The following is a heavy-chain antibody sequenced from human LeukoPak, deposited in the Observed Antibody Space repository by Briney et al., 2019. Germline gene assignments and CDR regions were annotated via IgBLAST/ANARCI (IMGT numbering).Heavy chain of an antibody. CDR1: GGSFSGYY. J-gene: IGHJ6*03. CDR3: ARQGRITMVRGVIKPMDV. V-gene: IGHV4-34*01. D-gene: IGHD3-10*01. CDR2: INHSGST. Sequence: SETLSLTCAVYGGSFSGYYWSWIRQPPGKGLEWIGEINHSGSTNYNPSLKSRVTISVDTSKNQFSLKLSSVTAADTAVYYCARQGRITMVRGVIKPMDVWGKGTTVTISS.